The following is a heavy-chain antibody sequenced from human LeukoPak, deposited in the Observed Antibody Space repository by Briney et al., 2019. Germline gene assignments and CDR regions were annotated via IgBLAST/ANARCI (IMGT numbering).Heavy chain of an antibody. J-gene: IGHJ4*02. CDR3: AGLNYYDSSGYPSARKYYFDY. Sequence: SETLSLTCTVSGYSISSGYYWGWIRQPPGKGLEWIGSIYHSGSTYYNPSLKSRVTISVDTSKNQFSLKLSSVTAADTAVYYCAGLNYYDSSGYPSARKYYFDYWGQGTLVTVSS. CDR1: GYSISSGYY. V-gene: IGHV4-38-2*02. CDR2: IYHSGST. D-gene: IGHD3-22*01.